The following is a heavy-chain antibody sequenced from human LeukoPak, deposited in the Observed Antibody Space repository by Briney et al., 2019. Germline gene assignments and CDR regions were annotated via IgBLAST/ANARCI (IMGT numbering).Heavy chain of an antibody. D-gene: IGHD2-2*01. J-gene: IGHJ4*02. Sequence: SETLSLTCTVSGGSISSYYWSWIRQPPGKGLEWIGEINHSGSTNYNPSLKSRVTISVDTSKNQSSLKLSSVTAADTAVYYCARGLYCSSTSCLGGYYFDYWGQGTLVTVSS. V-gene: IGHV4-34*01. CDR2: INHSGST. CDR3: ARGLYCSSTSCLGGYYFDY. CDR1: GGSISSYY.